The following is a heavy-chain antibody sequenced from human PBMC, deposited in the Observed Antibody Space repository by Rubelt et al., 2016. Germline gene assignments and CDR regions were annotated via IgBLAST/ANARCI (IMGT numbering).Heavy chain of an antibody. CDR3: ARAVDFWSGYPFDY. CDR2: IYYSGST. J-gene: IGHJ4*02. V-gene: IGHV4-39*07. Sequence: QLQLQESGPGLVKPSETLSLTCTVSGGSISSSSYYWGWIRQPPGKGLEWIGSIYYSGSTNYNPSLKSRVTISVDTSKNQFSLKLGSVTAADTAVYYFARAVDFWSGYPFDYWGQGTLVTVSS. D-gene: IGHD3-3*01. CDR1: GGSISSSSYY.